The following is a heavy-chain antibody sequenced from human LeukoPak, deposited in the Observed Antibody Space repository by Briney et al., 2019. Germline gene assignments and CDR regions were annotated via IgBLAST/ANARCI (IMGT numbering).Heavy chain of an antibody. CDR1: GFTFSSSG. CDR3: ARAGPSSSWHQFDY. CDR2: IRYDGSNK. D-gene: IGHD6-13*01. V-gene: IGHV3-30*02. J-gene: IGHJ4*02. Sequence: GGSLRLSCAASGFTFSSSGMHWVRQAPGKGLEWVAFIRYDGSNKYYADSVKGRFTISRDNSKNTLYLQMNSLRAEETAVYYCARAGPSSSWHQFDYWGQGTLVTVSS.